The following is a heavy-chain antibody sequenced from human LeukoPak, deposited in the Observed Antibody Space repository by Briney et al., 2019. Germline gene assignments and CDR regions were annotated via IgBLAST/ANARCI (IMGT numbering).Heavy chain of an antibody. D-gene: IGHD2-2*01. CDR2: ISGSGSTV. Sequence: PGGSLRLSCAASGFTFSDYYMSWIRQAPGKGLEWVSYISGSGSTVYYADSVKDRFTISRDNAKNSLYLQMNSLRAEDTAVYYCARASVEYQLLLLNAFDIWGQGTMVTVSS. V-gene: IGHV3-11*04. CDR3: ARASVEYQLLLLNAFDI. J-gene: IGHJ3*02. CDR1: GFTFSDYY.